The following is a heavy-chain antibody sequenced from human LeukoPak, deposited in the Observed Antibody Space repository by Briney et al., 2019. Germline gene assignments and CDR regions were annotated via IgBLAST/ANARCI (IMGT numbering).Heavy chain of an antibody. CDR2: ISGSGGST. CDR1: GFTFSSYA. CDR3: AKSPSSSWYYFDY. D-gene: IGHD6-13*01. Sequence: GGSLRLSCAASGFTFSSYAMSWVRQAPGKGLEWVSAISGSGGSTYYADSMKGRFTISRDNSKNTLYLQMNSLRAEDSAVYYCAKSPSSSWYYFDYWGQGTLVTVSS. V-gene: IGHV3-23*01. J-gene: IGHJ4*02.